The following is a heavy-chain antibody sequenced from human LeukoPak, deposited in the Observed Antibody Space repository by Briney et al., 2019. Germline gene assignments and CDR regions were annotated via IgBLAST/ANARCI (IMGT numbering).Heavy chain of an antibody. D-gene: IGHD5-18*01. J-gene: IGHJ4*02. CDR1: GGSISSYY. CDR2: IYYSGST. Sequence: SETLSLTCTVSGGSISSYYWSWIRQPTGKGLEWIGYIYYSGSTNYNPSLKSRVTISVDTSKNQFSLKLSSVTAADTAVYYCARQGYSYGSEDYWGQGTLVTVSS. V-gene: IGHV4-59*08. CDR3: ARQGYSYGSEDY.